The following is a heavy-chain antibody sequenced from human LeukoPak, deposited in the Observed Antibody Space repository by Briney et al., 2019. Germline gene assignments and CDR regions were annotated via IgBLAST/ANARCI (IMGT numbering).Heavy chain of an antibody. CDR3: ARVGNIAAAIDY. CDR2: ISSSSSYI. V-gene: IGHV3-21*01. D-gene: IGHD6-13*01. J-gene: IGHJ4*02. CDR1: GFTFSSYS. Sequence: GGSLRLSCAASGFTFSSYSMNWVRQAPGKGLEWVSSISSSSSYIYYADSVRGRFTISRDNAKNSLYLQMNSLRAEDTAVYYCARVGNIAAAIDYWGQGTLVTVSS.